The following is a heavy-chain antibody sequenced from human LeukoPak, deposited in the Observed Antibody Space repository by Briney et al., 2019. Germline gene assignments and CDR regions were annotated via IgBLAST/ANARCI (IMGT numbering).Heavy chain of an antibody. V-gene: IGHV3-23*01. D-gene: IGHD2-15*01. CDR1: GFTRDSYA. J-gene: IGHJ4*02. CDR3: AKDRDIVMEVAEY. Sequence: GGSLSLSCEPSGFTRDSYAMRGVGDSPEKSVEWGSGISASGLTTYHGASVRGRFTISRDNSTNTLFPQMNSLRAEDTAVYYCAKDRDIVMEVAEYWGQGILVTVS. CDR2: ISASGLTT.